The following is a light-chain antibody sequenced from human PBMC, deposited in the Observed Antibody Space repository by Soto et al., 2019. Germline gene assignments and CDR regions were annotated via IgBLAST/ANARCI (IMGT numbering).Light chain of an antibody. J-gene: IGKJ1*01. Sequence: DLQITQSPSTLSASVGDSFPITFRASQSISSWLAWYQQKPGKAPKLLIYDASSLESGVPSRFSGSGSGTEFTLTISGLQPDDFATYYCQQYNSYSTFGQGTKV. CDR2: DAS. CDR3: QQYNSYST. CDR1: QSISSW. V-gene: IGKV1-5*01.